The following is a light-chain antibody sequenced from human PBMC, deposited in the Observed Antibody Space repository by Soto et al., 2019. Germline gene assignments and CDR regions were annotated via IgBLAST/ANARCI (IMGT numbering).Light chain of an antibody. CDR3: QQYNNWPFS. CDR1: QSISNN. CDR2: SAF. V-gene: IGKV3-15*01. J-gene: IGKJ5*01. Sequence: EIVLTQSPATLSLSPGERATLSCRASQSISNNLAWYQQKPGQAPRLVIYSAFTRATGIPARFSGSGSGTEFTLTISSLQSEDSAVYFCQQYNNWPFSFGQGTRLEIK.